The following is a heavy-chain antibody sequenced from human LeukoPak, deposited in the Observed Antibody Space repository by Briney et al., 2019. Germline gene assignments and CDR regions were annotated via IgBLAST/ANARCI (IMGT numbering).Heavy chain of an antibody. CDR1: GASISGSGYY. J-gene: IGHJ4*02. Sequence: SETLSLTCTVSGASISGSGYYWGWIRQPPGKGLEWIGSIYYSGSTYYNPSLKSRVTISVDTSKNQFSLKLSSVTAADTAVYYCARILVPSSLFDYWGQGTLVTVSS. CDR3: ARILVPSSLFDY. V-gene: IGHV4-39*07. CDR2: IYYSGST.